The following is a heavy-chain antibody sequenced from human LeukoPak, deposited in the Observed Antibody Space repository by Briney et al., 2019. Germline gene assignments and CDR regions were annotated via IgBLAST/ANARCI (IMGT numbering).Heavy chain of an antibody. V-gene: IGHV4/OR15-8*02. CDR1: GGPIRTTHW. D-gene: IGHD1-26*01. Sequence: PSETLSLTCGVSGGPIRTTHWWSWVRHPPGQGLERIGEISLSGQTIYNPSLNGRVTMSLDESRNQLSLNLASVTAADTAIYYCSRESGAFCPFGYWGQGTLVIVPP. CDR3: SRESGAFCPFGY. J-gene: IGHJ4*02. CDR2: ISLSGQT.